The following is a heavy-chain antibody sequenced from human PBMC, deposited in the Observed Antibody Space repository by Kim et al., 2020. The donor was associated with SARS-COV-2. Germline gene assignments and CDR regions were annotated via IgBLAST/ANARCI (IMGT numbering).Heavy chain of an antibody. V-gene: IGHV3-33*01. CDR1: GFTFSSYG. CDR3: ARASITMIVVGDY. Sequence: GGSLRLSCAASGFTFSSYGMHWVRQAPGKGLEWVAVIWYDGSNKYYADSVKGRFTISRDNSKNTLYLQMNSLRAEDTAVYYCARASITMIVVGDYWGQGTLVTVSS. CDR2: IWYDGSNK. D-gene: IGHD3-22*01. J-gene: IGHJ4*02.